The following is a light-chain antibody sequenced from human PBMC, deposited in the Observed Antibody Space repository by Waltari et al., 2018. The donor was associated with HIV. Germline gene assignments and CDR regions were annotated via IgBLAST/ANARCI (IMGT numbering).Light chain of an antibody. CDR1: SSTTENDN. CDR3: VGWDSSLSAYV. Sequence: QSFLPQPPSASGTPGQTVPISCSARSSTTENDNVSWYQQLPGMTPKLLIYKNFLRPSGGPDRFATSKSGTSASLTISGLRSADEADYYCVGWDSSLSAYVFGAGTKVAVL. CDR2: KNF. V-gene: IGLV1-47*01. J-gene: IGLJ1*01.